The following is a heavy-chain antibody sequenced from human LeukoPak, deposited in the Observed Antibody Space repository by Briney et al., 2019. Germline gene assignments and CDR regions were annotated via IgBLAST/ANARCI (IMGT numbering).Heavy chain of an antibody. J-gene: IGHJ4*02. CDR2: INPSGGST. Sequence: GASVKVSCEASGYTFTSYYMHWVRQAPGQGLEWMGIINPSGGSTSYAQKFQGRVTMTRDTSTSTVYMELSSLRSEDTAVYYCARDRREYYDSRRYYFDYRGQGTLVTVSS. D-gene: IGHD3-22*01. CDR1: GYTFTSYY. V-gene: IGHV1-46*01. CDR3: ARDRREYYDSRRYYFDY.